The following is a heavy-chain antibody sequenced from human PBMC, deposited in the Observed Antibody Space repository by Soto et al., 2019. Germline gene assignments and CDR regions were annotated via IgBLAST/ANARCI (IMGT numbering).Heavy chain of an antibody. V-gene: IGHV4-59*03. CDR2: ICNSGST. J-gene: IGHJ6*03. Sequence: QVQLQESGPGLLKPSETLSLTCTISGGSIRSYCWTWIRQPPGEGLEWIGCICNSGSTNYNPSLKNRGTITGDTQVQQVALQLRSVTVAHAAACYWAGGWLIVVATRRLMDVWGKATTGTVSS. CDR1: GGSIRSYC. D-gene: IGHD3-22*01. CDR3: AGGWLIVVATRRLMDV.